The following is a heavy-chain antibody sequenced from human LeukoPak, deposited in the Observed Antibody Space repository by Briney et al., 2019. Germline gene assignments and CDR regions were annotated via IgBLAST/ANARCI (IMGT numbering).Heavy chain of an antibody. CDR1: GFTFSSYA. CDR3: AKEQSSGWYRTADY. J-gene: IGHJ4*02. D-gene: IGHD6-19*01. V-gene: IGHV3-30*04. Sequence: GGSLRLSCAASGFTFSSYAMHWVRRAPGKGLEWVGVASRDGVSQNYGDSVEGRFTNSRDQSDNTLFLQMNSLRPEDTAIYYCAKEQSSGWYRTADYWGQGTLVTVSS. CDR2: ASRDGVSQ.